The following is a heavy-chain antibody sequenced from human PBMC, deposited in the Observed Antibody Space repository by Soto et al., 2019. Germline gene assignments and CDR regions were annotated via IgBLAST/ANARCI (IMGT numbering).Heavy chain of an antibody. Sequence: ASVKVSCKASGYTFTNYGISWVRQAPGQGLGWMGWISAYKGNTNYAQKFQGRVTMTTDKSTSTAYMELRSLRSDDTAVYYCASRSGQLPYYFDYWGQGTLVTVSS. CDR1: GYTFTNYG. J-gene: IGHJ4*02. V-gene: IGHV1-18*01. D-gene: IGHD6-6*01. CDR3: ASRSGQLPYYFDY. CDR2: ISAYKGNT.